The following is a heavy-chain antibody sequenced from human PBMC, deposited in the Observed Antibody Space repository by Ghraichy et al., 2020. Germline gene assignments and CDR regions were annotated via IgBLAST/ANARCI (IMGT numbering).Heavy chain of an antibody. D-gene: IGHD5-12*01. Sequence: GESLNISCKSSGYIFTNYWIGWVRQTPGKGLECVGIVHPTDSETRFSPSFQGQATISVDESITTAYLQWSSLKASDTGMYYCVRPVLAYSGYDSAWDYFDSWGQGTQVTVSA. CDR3: VRPVLAYSGYDSAWDYFDS. CDR2: VHPTDSET. J-gene: IGHJ4*02. CDR1: GYIFTNYW. V-gene: IGHV5-51*01.